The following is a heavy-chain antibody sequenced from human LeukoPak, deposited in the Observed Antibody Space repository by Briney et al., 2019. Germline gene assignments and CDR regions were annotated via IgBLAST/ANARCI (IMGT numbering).Heavy chain of an antibody. J-gene: IGHJ5*02. CDR1: GDSISSYY. V-gene: IGHV4-59*01. CDR3: ARGNSGYDFGWFDP. CDR2: IDYSGST. Sequence: PSETLSLTCTVSGDSISSYYWSWIRQPPGKGLEWIGYIDYSGSTNYNPSLKSRVTISVDTSKNQFSLKLSSVTAADTAVYYCARGNSGYDFGWFDPWGQGTLVTVSS. D-gene: IGHD5-12*01.